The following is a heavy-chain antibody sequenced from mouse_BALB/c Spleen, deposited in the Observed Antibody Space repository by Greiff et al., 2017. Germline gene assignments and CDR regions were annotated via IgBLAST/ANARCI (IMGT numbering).Heavy chain of an antibody. J-gene: IGHJ1*01. D-gene: IGHD1-1*01. Sequence: EVKLVESGGGLVQPGGSLTLSCAASGFSFSSYTMSWVLQNLGKRLEWVACISNGGGSTYYTDTVKGRFTISSDNAKNTLYLQMSSLKSEDTAMYDCARHYYGSSWYFDVWGAGTTVTVSS. CDR3: ARHYYGSSWYFDV. CDR2: ISNGGGST. CDR1: GFSFSSYT. V-gene: IGHV5-12-2*01.